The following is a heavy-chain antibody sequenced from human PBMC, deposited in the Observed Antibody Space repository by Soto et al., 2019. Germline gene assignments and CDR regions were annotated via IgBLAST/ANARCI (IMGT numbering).Heavy chain of an antibody. D-gene: IGHD5-18*01. CDR2: ISYSGST. V-gene: IGHV4-59*01. J-gene: IGHJ4*02. CDR1: GGSISSYY. CDR3: ARPGFSYGPDY. Sequence: PSETLSLTCTVSGGSISSYYWSWIRQPPGKGLEWIGYISYSGSTNYNPSLKSRVTISADTSKNQFSLKLSSVTAADTAVYYCARPGFSYGPDYWGQGTLVTVS.